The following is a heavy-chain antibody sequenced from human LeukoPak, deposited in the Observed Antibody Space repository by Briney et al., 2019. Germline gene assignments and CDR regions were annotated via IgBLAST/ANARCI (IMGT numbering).Heavy chain of an antibody. CDR2: ISWNSGSI. D-gene: IGHD6-6*01. CDR3: ARGAWHSSSLVYFDY. Sequence: GGSLRLSCAASGFTFDDYAMHWVRQAPGKGLEWVSGISWNSGSIGYADSVKGRFTISRDNAKNSLYLQMNSLRAEDMAVYYCARGAWHSSSLVYFDYWGQGTLVTVSS. CDR1: GFTFDDYA. V-gene: IGHV3-9*03. J-gene: IGHJ4*02.